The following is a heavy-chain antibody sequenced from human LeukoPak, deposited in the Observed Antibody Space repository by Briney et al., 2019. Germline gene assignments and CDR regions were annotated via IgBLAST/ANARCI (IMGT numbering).Heavy chain of an antibody. CDR1: GFTFSSYS. D-gene: IGHD3-3*02. J-gene: IGHJ3*02. Sequence: PGGSLRLSCAASGFTFSSYSMNWVRQAPGKGLEWVSYISGGSSTKYYADSVKGRLTISRDNAKSSLYLQMHSLRDEDTAVYYCAGGLLLSDIWVDSFNIWGQGTMVTVSS. CDR3: AGGLLLSDIWVDSFNI. CDR2: ISGGSSTK. V-gene: IGHV3-48*02.